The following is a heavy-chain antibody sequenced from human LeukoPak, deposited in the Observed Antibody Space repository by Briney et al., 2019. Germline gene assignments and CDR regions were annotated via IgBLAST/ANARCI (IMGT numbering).Heavy chain of an antibody. D-gene: IGHD3-10*01. CDR2: ISYDGSNK. Sequence: PGRSLRLSCAASGFTFSSYAMHWVRQAPGKGLEWVAVISYDGSNKYYADSVKGRFTISRDNSKNTLYLQMNSLRAEDTAVYYCAKDVPITMVRGHFDYWGQGTLVTVSS. CDR3: AKDVPITMVRGHFDY. CDR1: GFTFSSYA. V-gene: IGHV3-30-3*01. J-gene: IGHJ4*02.